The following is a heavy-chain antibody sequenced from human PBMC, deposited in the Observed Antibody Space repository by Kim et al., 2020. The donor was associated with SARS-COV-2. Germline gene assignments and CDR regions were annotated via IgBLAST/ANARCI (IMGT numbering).Heavy chain of an antibody. CDR2: IYYSGST. CDR1: GGSISSGDYY. V-gene: IGHV4-30-4*01. D-gene: IGHD3-22*01. CDR3: ARAPIDSSGYYPLGYYYGMDV. J-gene: IGHJ6*02. Sequence: SETLSLTCTVSGGSISSGDYYWSWIRQPPGKGLEWIGYIYYSGSTYYNPSLKSRVTISVDTSKNQFSLKLSSVTAADTAVYYCARAPIDSSGYYPLGYYYGMDVWGQGTTVTVSS.